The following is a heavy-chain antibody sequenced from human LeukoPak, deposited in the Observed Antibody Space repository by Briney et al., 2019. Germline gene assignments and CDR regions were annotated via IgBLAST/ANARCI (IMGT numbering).Heavy chain of an antibody. Sequence: SETLSLTCAVYGGSFSGYYWGWIRQPPGKGLEWIGSIYYSGSTYYNPSLKSRVTISVDTSKNQFSLKLSSVTAADTTVYYCARVGRQLWFRRGLMDVWGRGTTVTVSS. D-gene: IGHD5-18*01. CDR3: ARVGRQLWFRRGLMDV. CDR1: GGSFSGYY. V-gene: IGHV4-34*01. J-gene: IGHJ6*02. CDR2: IYYSGST.